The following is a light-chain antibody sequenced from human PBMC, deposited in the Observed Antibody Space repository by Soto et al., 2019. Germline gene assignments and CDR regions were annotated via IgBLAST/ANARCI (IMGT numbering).Light chain of an antibody. CDR1: SGHGDYK. J-gene: IGLJ2*01. CDR3: GADHGSGTYFVVV. Sequence: QAVLTQPPSASASLGASVTLTCTLSSGHGDYKVDWYQQRPGKGPRFVMRVGTGGIVGSKGDGIPDRFSVLGSGLDRYLTIKNIQEEDESDYYCGADHGSGTYFVVVFGGGTKLTVL. CDR2: VGTGGIVG. V-gene: IGLV9-49*03.